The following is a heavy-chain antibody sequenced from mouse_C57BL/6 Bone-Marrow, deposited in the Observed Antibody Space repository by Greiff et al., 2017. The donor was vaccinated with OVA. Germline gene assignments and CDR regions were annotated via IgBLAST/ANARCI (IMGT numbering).Heavy chain of an antibody. V-gene: IGHV2-9-1*01. Sequence: VKLMESGPGLVAPSQSLSITCTVSGFSLTSYAISWVRQPPGKGLEWLGVIWTGGGTNYNSALKSRLSISKDNSKSQVFLKMNSLQTDDTARYYCASHYYGSSYLYFDYWGQGTTLTVSS. D-gene: IGHD1-1*01. CDR3: ASHYYGSSYLYFDY. CDR2: IWTGGGT. J-gene: IGHJ2*01. CDR1: GFSLTSYA.